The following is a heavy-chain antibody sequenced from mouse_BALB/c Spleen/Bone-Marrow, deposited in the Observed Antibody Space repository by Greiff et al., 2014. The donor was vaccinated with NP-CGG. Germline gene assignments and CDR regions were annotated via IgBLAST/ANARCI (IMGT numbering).Heavy chain of an antibody. CDR3: ARELVRGIDY. J-gene: IGHJ4*01. CDR2: INPGSGGI. V-gene: IGHV1-54*01. D-gene: IGHD1-1*01. CDR1: GYAFTNYW. Sequence: QVQLKESGAELVRPGTSVKVSCKASGYAFTNYWIEWIKQRPGKGLEWIGVINPGSGGINYNEKFKGKATLTADKSSSTAYMQLSSPTSDDSAVYCGARELVRGIDYWGQGTSVTVSS.